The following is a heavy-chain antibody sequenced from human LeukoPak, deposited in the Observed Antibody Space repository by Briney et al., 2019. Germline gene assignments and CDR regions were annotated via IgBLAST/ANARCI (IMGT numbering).Heavy chain of an antibody. CDR2: ISYDGSNK. J-gene: IGHJ4*02. V-gene: IGHV3-30-3*01. CDR3: AREGGYNSSWYRLFDY. CDR1: GFTFSSYA. Sequence: PGGSLRLSCAASGFTFSSYAMHWVRQAPGKGLEWVAVISYDGSNKYYADSVKGRFTISRDNSKNTLYLQMNSLRAEDTAVYYCAREGGYNSSWYRLFDYWGQGTLVTVSS. D-gene: IGHD6-13*01.